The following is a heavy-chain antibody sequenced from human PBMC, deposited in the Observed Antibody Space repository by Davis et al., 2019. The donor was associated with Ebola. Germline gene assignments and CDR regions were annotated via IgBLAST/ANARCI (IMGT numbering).Heavy chain of an antibody. V-gene: IGHV1-18*01. Sequence: ASVKVSCKASGGTFTTYAVSWVRKAPGQGLEWMGWISSNKHNTNYAQKFRGRVAMTIDTSTRTAYMELRSLRSDDTAMYYCALVRAAALHGDYWGQGTLVTVSS. CDR1: GGTFTTYA. CDR2: ISSNKHNT. D-gene: IGHD6-25*01. J-gene: IGHJ4*02. CDR3: ALVRAAALHGDY.